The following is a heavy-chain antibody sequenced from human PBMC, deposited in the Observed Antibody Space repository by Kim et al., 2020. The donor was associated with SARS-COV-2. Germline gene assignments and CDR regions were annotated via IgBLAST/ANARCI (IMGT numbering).Heavy chain of an antibody. J-gene: IGHJ4*02. D-gene: IGHD3-10*01. Sequence: AASVEGRFTISRDDSKNTAYLQMNNLKTEDTAVYYCSRHSYFYYSGSDDDWGQGTLVTVSS. CDR3: SRHSYFYYSGSDDD. V-gene: IGHV3-73*01.